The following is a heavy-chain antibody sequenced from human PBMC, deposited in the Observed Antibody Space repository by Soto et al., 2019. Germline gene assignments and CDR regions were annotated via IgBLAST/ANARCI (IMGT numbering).Heavy chain of an antibody. CDR2: INPSGGST. CDR3: ARVAGIVGAPPDH. D-gene: IGHD1-26*01. V-gene: IGHV1-46*01. CDR1: GYTITSYY. J-gene: IGHJ1*01. Sequence: ASAQASCTASGYTITSYYMPWVRQSPGQGLEWMGIINPSGGSTSYAQKFQGRVTMTRDTSTSTVYMELSSLRSEDTAVYYCARVAGIVGAPPDHWGQASPVPVTS.